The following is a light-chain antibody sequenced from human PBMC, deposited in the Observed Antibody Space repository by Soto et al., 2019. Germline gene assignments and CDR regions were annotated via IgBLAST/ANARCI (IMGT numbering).Light chain of an antibody. CDR2: EVN. Sequence: QSALTQPPSASGSPGQSVTISCTGTSSDVGGYNYVSLFQQHPDKAPKLIIHEVNQRPSGVPDRFSGSKSGNTASLTVSGLQAEDEGTYYCSSYVGSNPVVF. V-gene: IGLV2-8*01. J-gene: IGLJ2*01. CDR1: SSDVGGYNY. CDR3: SSYVGSNPVV.